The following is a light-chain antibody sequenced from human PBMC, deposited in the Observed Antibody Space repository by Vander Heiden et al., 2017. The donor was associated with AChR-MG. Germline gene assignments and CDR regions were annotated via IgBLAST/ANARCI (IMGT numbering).Light chain of an antibody. Sequence: SSELTQHPPVSVALGQTVSITCQGDRLRSYTASWYLQKPGQAPVLGIFARDNRPSGIPDRFSGSSSGNTASLTITGAQAEDEGDYYCNSRDSRGNHLLFGGGTKLTVL. CDR3: NSRDSRGNHLL. CDR2: ARD. CDR1: RLRSYT. V-gene: IGLV3-19*01. J-gene: IGLJ2*01.